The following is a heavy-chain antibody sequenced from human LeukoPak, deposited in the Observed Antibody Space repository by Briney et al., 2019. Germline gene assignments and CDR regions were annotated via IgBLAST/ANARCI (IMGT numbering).Heavy chain of an antibody. CDR2: FYYSGTT. CDR1: GGSIKRNGYF. J-gene: IGHJ4*02. V-gene: IGHV4-39*01. CDR3: ARVVTNYFDY. D-gene: IGHD5-12*01. Sequence: PSETLSLTCIVSGGSIKRNGYFWSWIRQPPGKGLEWIGTFYYSGTTYYNPSLQSRVTISVDTSKNQFSLKLSSVTAADTAVYYCARVVTNYFDYWGQGTLVTVSS.